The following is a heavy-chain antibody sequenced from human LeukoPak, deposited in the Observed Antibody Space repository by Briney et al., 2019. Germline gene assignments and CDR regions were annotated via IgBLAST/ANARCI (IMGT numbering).Heavy chain of an antibody. J-gene: IGHJ4*02. Sequence: PGGSLRLSCAASGFTFSSYSMNWVRQAPGKGLEWVSYISRGGNTIYYADSVKGRFTISRDNAKNSLYLQMNSLRAEDTAVYYCARDKPGYCSSTTCYRGLDYWGQGTLVTVSS. CDR3: ARDKPGYCSSTTCYRGLDY. V-gene: IGHV3-48*04. CDR1: GFTFSSYS. D-gene: IGHD2-2*01. CDR2: ISRGGNTI.